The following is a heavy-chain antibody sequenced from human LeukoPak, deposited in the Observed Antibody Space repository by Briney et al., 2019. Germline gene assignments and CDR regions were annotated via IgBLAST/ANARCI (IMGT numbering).Heavy chain of an antibody. CDR3: ARMVRDYGSGSYFAFDI. Sequence: SETLSLTCTVSGGSISSYYWSWIRQPAGKGLEWIGRIYTSGSTNYNPSLKSRVTMSVDTSKNQFSLKLSSVTAADTAVYYCARMVRDYGSGSYFAFDIWGQGTMVTVSS. CDR1: GGSISSYY. V-gene: IGHV4-4*07. J-gene: IGHJ3*02. CDR2: IYTSGST. D-gene: IGHD3-10*01.